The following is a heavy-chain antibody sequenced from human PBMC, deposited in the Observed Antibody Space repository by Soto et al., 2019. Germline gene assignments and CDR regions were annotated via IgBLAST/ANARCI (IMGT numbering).Heavy chain of an antibody. CDR2: MSYDGNNQ. Sequence: QVQLVESGGGVVQPGRSLRLSCVASGFTFSSYAMHWVRQAPGKGLEWVAIMSYDGNNQYYAGSVKGRFTISRDNFKNTLYLQMNSLRAEDTAVYYCAKALGVLSPESFDYWGQGSLVTVSS. V-gene: IGHV3-30*18. CDR1: GFTFSSYA. J-gene: IGHJ4*02. CDR3: AKALGVLSPESFDY. D-gene: IGHD3-16*02.